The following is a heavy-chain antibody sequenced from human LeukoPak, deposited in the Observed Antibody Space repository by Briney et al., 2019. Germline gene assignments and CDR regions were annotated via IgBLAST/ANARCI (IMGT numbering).Heavy chain of an antibody. CDR2: ISGDGGST. D-gene: IGHD1-20*01. Sequence: TGGSLRLSCAASGFTFDDYAMHWVRQAPGKGLEWVSLISGDGGSTYYADSVKGRFTISRDNSKNTLYLQMNSLRAEDTAVYYCAKDEYNWNYFDYWGQGTLVTVSS. CDR1: GFTFDDYA. CDR3: AKDEYNWNYFDY. J-gene: IGHJ4*02. V-gene: IGHV3-43*02.